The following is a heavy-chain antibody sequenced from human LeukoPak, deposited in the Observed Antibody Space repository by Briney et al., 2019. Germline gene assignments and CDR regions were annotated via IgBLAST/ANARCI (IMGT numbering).Heavy chain of an antibody. J-gene: IGHJ4*02. V-gene: IGHV1-2*02. CDR3: ARVSPGWSIAAH. CDR2: INPNSGGT. Sequence: ASVKVSCKASGYTFTGYYMHWVRQAPGQGLEWMGWINPNSGGTNYAQKFQGRVTMTRNTSISTAYMELRSLRSDDTAVYYCARVSPGWSIAAHWGQGTLVTVSS. CDR1: GYTFTGYY. D-gene: IGHD6-6*01.